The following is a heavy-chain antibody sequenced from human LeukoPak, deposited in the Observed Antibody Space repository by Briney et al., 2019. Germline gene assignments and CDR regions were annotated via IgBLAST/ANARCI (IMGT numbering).Heavy chain of an antibody. Sequence: SETLSLTCTVSGGSISSYYWSWIRQPPGKGLEWIGYIYYSGSTNYNPSLKSRVTISVDTSKNQFSLKLSSVTAADTAVYYCARGTLFCSGGSCYSYYFDFWGQGTLVTVSS. CDR2: IYYSGST. J-gene: IGHJ4*02. CDR1: GGSISSYY. V-gene: IGHV4-59*01. CDR3: ARGTLFCSGGSCYSYYFDF. D-gene: IGHD2-15*01.